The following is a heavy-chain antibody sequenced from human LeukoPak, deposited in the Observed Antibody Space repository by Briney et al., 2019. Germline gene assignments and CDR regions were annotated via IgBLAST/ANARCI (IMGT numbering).Heavy chain of an antibody. D-gene: IGHD3-16*02. CDR2: IKGKTAAGAP. J-gene: IGHJ4*02. CDR1: GFTFTSAW. CDR3: TTDAKGYDYVWGSYRYPFDY. V-gene: IGHV3-15*01. Sequence: GGSLRLSCAASGFTFTSAWMSWVRQAPGKGLEWVGRIKGKTAAGAPDYVASVKGRFTISRDDSRNTLFLQMNSLKTEDTAVYYCTTDAKGYDYVWGSYRYPFDYWGQGTLVTVSS.